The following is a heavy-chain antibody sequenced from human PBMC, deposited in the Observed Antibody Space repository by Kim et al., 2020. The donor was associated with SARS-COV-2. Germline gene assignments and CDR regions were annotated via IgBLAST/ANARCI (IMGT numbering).Heavy chain of an antibody. Sequence: GESLKISCKASGYSFTSYWIGWVRQKPGKGLEWMGIIYPLDSDTTYSPSVQGQVTISVDRSISTAYLQWTSLKASDTAMYYCARPAASPGGHFDLWGRGTPVTVSS. CDR1: GYSFTSYW. CDR2: IYPLDSDT. D-gene: IGHD3-10*01. J-gene: IGHJ2*01. V-gene: IGHV5-51*01. CDR3: ARPAASPGGHFDL.